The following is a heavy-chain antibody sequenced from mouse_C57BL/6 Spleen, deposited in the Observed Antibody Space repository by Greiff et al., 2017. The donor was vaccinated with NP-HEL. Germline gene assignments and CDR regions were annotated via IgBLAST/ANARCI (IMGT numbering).Heavy chain of an antibody. Sequence: DVKLVESGGGLVQPARSLKLPCAASGFTFSAYGMHWVRQAPEKGLEWVAYISSGSSTIYYADTVKGRFTISRDNAKNTLFLQMTSLRSEDTAKYYCARGLLRPFDYWGQGTTLTVSS. CDR3: ARGLLRPFDY. D-gene: IGHD1-2*01. CDR1: GFTFSAYG. CDR2: ISSGSSTI. J-gene: IGHJ2*01. V-gene: IGHV5-17*01.